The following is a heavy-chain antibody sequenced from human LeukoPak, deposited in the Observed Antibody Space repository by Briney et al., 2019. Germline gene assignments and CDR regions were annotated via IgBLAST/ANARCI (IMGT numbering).Heavy chain of an antibody. V-gene: IGHV3-30*04. CDR3: AGSWCSTIFSDHLFDR. CDR2: ISYDGSNK. Sequence: PGGSLSLSCAVSGFTFSSYDLHWVRQAPGKGLEWVAVISYDGSNKYYADSVKGRFTISRDNSKNTLYLQMNSLRAEDTAVYYCAGSWCSTIFSDHLFDRCGEQTLLTVSS. CDR1: GFTFSSYD. J-gene: IGHJ5*02. D-gene: IGHD2-2*01.